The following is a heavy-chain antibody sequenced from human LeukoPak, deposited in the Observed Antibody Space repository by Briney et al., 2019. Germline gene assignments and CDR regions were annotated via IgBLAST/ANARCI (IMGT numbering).Heavy chain of an antibody. Sequence: GGSLRLSCAASRFTFSSYAMSWVRQAPGKGLEYVSAISSNGGSTYYANSVKGRFTISRDNSKNTLYLQMNSLRSDDTAVYYCAKDSSDIVVVVAATYLDYWGQGTLVTVSS. V-gene: IGHV3-64*01. CDR1: RFTFSSYA. J-gene: IGHJ4*02. D-gene: IGHD2-15*01. CDR2: ISSNGGST. CDR3: AKDSSDIVVVVAATYLDY.